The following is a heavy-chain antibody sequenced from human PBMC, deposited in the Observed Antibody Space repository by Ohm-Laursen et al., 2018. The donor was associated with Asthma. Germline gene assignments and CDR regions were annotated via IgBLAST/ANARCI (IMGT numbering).Heavy chain of an antibody. J-gene: IGHJ4*02. Sequence: SLRLSCSASGFTFNSYGIHWVRQAPGKGLEWVAVIWYDGSNKYYGDSVKGRFTISRDNSKNTVDLQMNSLRAEDTAVYYCARDGSRSGHYPRPHDYWGQGTLVTVSS. CDR1: GFTFNSYG. D-gene: IGHD3-22*01. CDR3: ARDGSRSGHYPRPHDY. CDR2: IWYDGSNK. V-gene: IGHV3-33*08.